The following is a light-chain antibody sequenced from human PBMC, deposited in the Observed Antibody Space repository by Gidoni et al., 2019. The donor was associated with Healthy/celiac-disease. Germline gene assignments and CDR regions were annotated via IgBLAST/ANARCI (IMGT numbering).Light chain of an antibody. CDR2: GAS. Sequence: EIVMTQSPATLSVSPGERATRSCRASQSVSSNLAWYQQKPGQAPRLLIYGASTRATGIPARFSGSGSGTEFTLTISSLQSEDFAVYYCQQYNNWLTFXQXTRLEIK. J-gene: IGKJ5*01. CDR1: QSVSSN. CDR3: QQYNNWLT. V-gene: IGKV3-15*01.